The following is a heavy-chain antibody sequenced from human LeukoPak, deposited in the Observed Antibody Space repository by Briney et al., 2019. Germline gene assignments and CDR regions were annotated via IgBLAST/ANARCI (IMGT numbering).Heavy chain of an antibody. Sequence: PGGSLRLSCAASGFTFSSYSMNWVRQAPGKGLEWVSYISSGSDTIYYADSVKGRFAISRDNTKNSLFLQINSLRAEDTAVYYCARETTSGYWGQGTLVTVSS. CDR2: ISSGSDTI. V-gene: IGHV3-48*04. J-gene: IGHJ4*02. CDR1: GFTFSSYS. D-gene: IGHD1-1*01. CDR3: ARETTSGY.